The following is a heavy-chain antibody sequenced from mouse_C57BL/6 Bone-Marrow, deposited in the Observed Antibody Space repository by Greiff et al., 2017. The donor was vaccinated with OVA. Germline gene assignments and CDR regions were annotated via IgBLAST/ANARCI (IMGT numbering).Heavy chain of an antibody. V-gene: IGHV1-18*01. CDR1: GYTFTDYN. Sequence: VQLKQSGPELVKPGASVKIPCKASGYTFTDYNMDWVKQSHGKSLEWIGDINPNNGGTIYNQKFKGKATLTVDKSSSTAYMELRSLTSEDTAVYYCARRYDYTYAMDYWGQGTSVTVSS. J-gene: IGHJ4*01. CDR2: INPNNGGT. CDR3: ARRYDYTYAMDY. D-gene: IGHD2-4*01.